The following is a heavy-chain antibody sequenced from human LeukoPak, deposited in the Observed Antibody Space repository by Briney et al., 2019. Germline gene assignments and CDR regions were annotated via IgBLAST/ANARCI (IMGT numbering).Heavy chain of an antibody. CDR1: GFTFEDYA. CDR3: AKAHTNYYGSGSYNTLDY. CDR2: ISWNSGSI. J-gene: IGHJ4*02. Sequence: GGSLRLSCAASGFTFEDYAMHWVRQVPGKGLEWVSGISWNSGSIVYADSVKGRFTISRDNAKNSLYVQMNSLRAEDTALYYCAKAHTNYYGSGSYNTLDYWGQGTLVTVSS. D-gene: IGHD3-10*01. V-gene: IGHV3-9*01.